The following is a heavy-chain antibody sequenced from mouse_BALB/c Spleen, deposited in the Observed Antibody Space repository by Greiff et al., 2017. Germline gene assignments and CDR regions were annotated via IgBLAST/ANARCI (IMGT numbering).Heavy chain of an antibody. CDR3: ARKRAQTARATSYAMDY. CDR1: GFSLTSYG. CDR2: IWSGGST. Sequence: QVQLKESGPGLVQPSQSLSITCTVSGFSLTSYGVHWVRQSPGKGLEWLGVIWSGGSTDYNAAFISRLSISKDNSKSQVFFKMNSLQANDTAIYYCARKRAQTARATSYAMDYWGQGTSVTVSS. D-gene: IGHD3-2*01. V-gene: IGHV2-2*02. J-gene: IGHJ4*01.